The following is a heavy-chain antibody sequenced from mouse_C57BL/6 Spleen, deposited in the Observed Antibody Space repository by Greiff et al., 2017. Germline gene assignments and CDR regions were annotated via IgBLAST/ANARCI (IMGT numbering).Heavy chain of an antibody. J-gene: IGHJ2*01. CDR1: GFTFSDYG. V-gene: IGHV5-17*01. CDR3: ATGSNYGVFDY. D-gene: IGHD2-5*01. Sequence: DVKLVESGGGLVKPGGSLKLSCAASGFTFSDYGMHWVRQAPEKGLEWVAYISSGSSTIYYADTVKGRFTISRDNAKNTLFLQMTSLRSEDTAMYYCATGSNYGVFDYWGQGTTLTVSS. CDR2: ISSGSSTI.